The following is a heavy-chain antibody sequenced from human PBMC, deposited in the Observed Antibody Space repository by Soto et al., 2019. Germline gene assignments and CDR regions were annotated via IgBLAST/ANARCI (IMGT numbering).Heavy chain of an antibody. CDR2: ISYDGSNK. CDR1: GFTFSSYG. D-gene: IGHD2-15*01. CDR3: AKDGRDGSPSGMDV. Sequence: QVQLVESGGGVVQPGRSLRLSCAASGFTFSSYGMHWVRQAPGKGLEWVAVISYDGSNKYYADSVKGRFTISRDNSKNTLYLQMNSLRAEDTAVYYCAKDGRDGSPSGMDVWGQGTTVTVSS. V-gene: IGHV3-30*18. J-gene: IGHJ6*02.